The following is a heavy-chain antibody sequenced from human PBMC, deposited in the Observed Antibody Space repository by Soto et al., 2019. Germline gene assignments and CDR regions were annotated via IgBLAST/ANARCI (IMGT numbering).Heavy chain of an antibody. Sequence: VASLRPSSKYSGFEFLACHINGVRQGPGKGLEWISYISNTGGTRYYADSVRGRFTASRDNARKSAYLEMNNLSGDDAGVYYCAREGISGFDWDYWGQGT. V-gene: IGHV3-48*01. CDR3: AREGISGFDWDY. CDR1: GFEFLACH. CDR2: ISNTGGTR. J-gene: IGHJ4*02. D-gene: IGHD5-12*01.